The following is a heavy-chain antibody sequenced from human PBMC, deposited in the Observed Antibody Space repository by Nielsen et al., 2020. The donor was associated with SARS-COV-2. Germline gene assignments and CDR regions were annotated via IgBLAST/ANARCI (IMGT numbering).Heavy chain of an antibody. J-gene: IGHJ4*02. Sequence: SLITYWAALGCIFSSYAKQWVRQAAGKGLEWVAVISDDGSNKYYADSVEGRFTISRDNSKNTLYLQMNSLRAEDTAVYYCVIAVAGYFDYWGQGTLVTVSS. CDR3: VIAVAGYFDY. V-gene: IGHV3-30*04. CDR2: ISDDGSNK. CDR1: GCIFSSYA. D-gene: IGHD6-19*01.